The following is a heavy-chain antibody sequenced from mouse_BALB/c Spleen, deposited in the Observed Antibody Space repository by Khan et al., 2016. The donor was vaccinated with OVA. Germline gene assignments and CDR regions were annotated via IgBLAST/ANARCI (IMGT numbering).Heavy chain of an antibody. V-gene: IGHV1-61*01. Sequence: QVQLKESGAELVRPGGSVKLSCKASGYSFTSYWMNWMKQRPGQGLEWIGIIHPSDSETRLNQKFEDKATLTVEKSSSTAYMQLSSPTSEDSAVYYWSRWTTSSYWYFDVWGAGTTVTVSS. D-gene: IGHD1-1*01. CDR2: IHPSDSET. CDR1: GYSFTSYW. CDR3: SRWTTSSYWYFDV. J-gene: IGHJ1*01.